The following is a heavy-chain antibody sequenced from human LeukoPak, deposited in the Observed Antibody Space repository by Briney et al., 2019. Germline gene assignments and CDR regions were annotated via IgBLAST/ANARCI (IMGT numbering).Heavy chain of an antibody. Sequence: GRSLRLSCAASGFTFDDYAMHWVRQAPGKGLEWVSGISWNSGSIGYADSVKGRFTISRDNAKNSLYLQMNSLRAEDMALYYCAKDKDYDFWSGSNDFDYWGQGTLVTVSS. D-gene: IGHD3-3*01. J-gene: IGHJ4*02. V-gene: IGHV3-9*03. CDR3: AKDKDYDFWSGSNDFDY. CDR1: GFTFDDYA. CDR2: ISWNSGSI.